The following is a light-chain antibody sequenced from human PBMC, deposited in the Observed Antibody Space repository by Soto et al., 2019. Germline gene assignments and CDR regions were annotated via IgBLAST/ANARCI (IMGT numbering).Light chain of an antibody. V-gene: IGKV3-11*01. CDR3: QQRSNWPWTT. J-gene: IGKJ1*01. CDR1: ESVSIY. Sequence: EIVLTQSPATLSLSPGESATLSCRASESVSIYISWYQQKPAQAPRLLIYDASNRATGIPTRFSGSGSATDFSLTISSLEPEDFAVYYCQQRSNWPWTTFGQGTRVELK. CDR2: DAS.